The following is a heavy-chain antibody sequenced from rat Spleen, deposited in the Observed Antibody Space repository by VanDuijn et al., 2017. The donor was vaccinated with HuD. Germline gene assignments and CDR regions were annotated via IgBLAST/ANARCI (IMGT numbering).Heavy chain of an antibody. CDR2: ISTGGGDT. V-gene: IGHV5-25*01. D-gene: IGHD1-2*01. CDR3: AIHGAAAIPFAY. CDR1: GFTFSNYY. J-gene: IGHJ3*01. Sequence: EVQLVESGGGLVQPGRSMKLSCAASGFTFSNYYMAWVRQAPTKGLEWVASISTGGGDTFYRDSMKGRFTISRDNAKSTLYLQMNSLRSEVTATYSWAIHGAAAIPFAYWGQGTLFTGSS.